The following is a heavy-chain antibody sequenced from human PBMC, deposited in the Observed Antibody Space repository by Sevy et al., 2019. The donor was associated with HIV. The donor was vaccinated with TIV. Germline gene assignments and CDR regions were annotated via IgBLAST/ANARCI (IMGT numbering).Heavy chain of an antibody. J-gene: IGHJ4*02. CDR2: INHSGRT. D-gene: IGHD3-22*01. V-gene: IGHV4-34*01. CDR3: ARWRGTRVTMMVVVTTGYFLN. CDR1: GGSFSNDD. Sequence: SETLSLTCAVYGGSFSNDDWSWIRQPPGKGLEWIGEINHSGRTNYSPSLKSRVTISIDTSKNQFSLKLTSVTAADTAVYYCARWRGTRVTMMVVVTTGYFLNWGQGALVTVSS.